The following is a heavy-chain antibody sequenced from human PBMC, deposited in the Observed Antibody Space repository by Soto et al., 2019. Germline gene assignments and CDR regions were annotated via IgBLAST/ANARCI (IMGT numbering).Heavy chain of an antibody. J-gene: IGHJ5*02. V-gene: IGHV3-66*01. CDR2: IYSGGST. Sequence: GGSLRLSCAASGFTVSSNYMSWVRQAPGKGLEWVSVIYSGGSTYYADSVKGRFTISRDNSKNTLYLQMNSLRAEDTAVYYCARDFSAAGHNWFDPWGQGTLVTVSS. CDR3: ARDFSAAGHNWFDP. CDR1: GFTVSSNY. D-gene: IGHD6-13*01.